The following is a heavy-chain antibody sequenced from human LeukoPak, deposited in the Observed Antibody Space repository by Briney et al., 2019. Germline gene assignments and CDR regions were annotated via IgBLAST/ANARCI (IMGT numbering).Heavy chain of an antibody. Sequence: PGGSLRLSCAASGFTFSSYGMHWVRQAPGKGLEWVAVIWYDGSNKYYADSVKGRFTISRDNAKNSLYLQMNSLRAEDTALYYCAKDLSSIEGGYDYDSIGAFDIWGQGTMVTVSS. CDR2: IWYDGSNK. CDR3: AKDLSSIEGGYDYDSIGAFDI. J-gene: IGHJ3*02. V-gene: IGHV3-33*03. CDR1: GFTFSSYG. D-gene: IGHD5-12*01.